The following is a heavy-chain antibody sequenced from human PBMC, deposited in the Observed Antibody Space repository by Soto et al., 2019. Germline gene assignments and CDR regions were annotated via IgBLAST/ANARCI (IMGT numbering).Heavy chain of an antibody. J-gene: IGHJ4*02. CDR1: GFSLSTTGVG. Sequence: QITLKESGPTLVKPTQTLTLTCTFSGFSLSTTGVGVGWIRQPPGKALEWLALIYWDDDKRYSPSLKSRLTITTATAKSQVGLTMTSMDPVDTTTIYCAHSHGGGWYSCPYFDYWGQGTLVTVSS. D-gene: IGHD2-15*01. CDR3: AHSHGGGWYSCPYFDY. V-gene: IGHV2-5*02. CDR2: IYWDDDK.